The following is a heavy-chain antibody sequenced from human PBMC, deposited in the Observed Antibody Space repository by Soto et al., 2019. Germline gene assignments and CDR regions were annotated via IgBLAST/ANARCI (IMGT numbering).Heavy chain of an antibody. Sequence: QVQLQESGPGLVKPSGTLSLTCAVSGGSISSSNWWSWVRQPPGKGLEWIGEIYHSGSTNYNPSPKRRGXXXVXXAKTPVSLKRSSVAAADTAVYYCARVAVAGTRVDYWGQGTLVTVSS. CDR2: IYHSGST. D-gene: IGHD6-19*01. V-gene: IGHV4-4*02. CDR3: ARVAVAGTRVDY. J-gene: IGHJ4*02. CDR1: GGSISSSNW.